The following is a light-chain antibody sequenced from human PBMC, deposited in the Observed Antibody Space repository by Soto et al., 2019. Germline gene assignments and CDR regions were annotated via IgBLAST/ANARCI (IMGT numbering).Light chain of an antibody. V-gene: IGLV2-14*01. CDR2: DVT. CDR3: SSFVGTSILVV. Sequence: QSALTQPASVSGSPGQSITISCTGTSSDVGRFNYVSWYQQHPGNPPKLIIFDVTRWPSGVSNRFSGSKSGNAASLTISGLQAEDEANYYCSSFVGTSILVVFGGGTKLTVL. CDR1: SSDVGRFNY. J-gene: IGLJ2*01.